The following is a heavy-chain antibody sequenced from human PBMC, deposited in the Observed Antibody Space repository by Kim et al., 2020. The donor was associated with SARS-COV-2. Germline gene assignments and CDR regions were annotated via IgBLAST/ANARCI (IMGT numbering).Heavy chain of an antibody. V-gene: IGHV3-11*01. Sequence: GGSLRLSCAASGFSFSDWYMDWIRQAPGKGLEWLSYITGSGSAMSYADSVKGRFTISRDNARSTLFLQMNGLRAEDTAVYYCATQGSDWQFDDWGQGTLVTVSS. D-gene: IGHD6-19*01. CDR3: ATQGSDWQFDD. CDR2: ITGSGSAM. J-gene: IGHJ4*02. CDR1: GFSFSDWY.